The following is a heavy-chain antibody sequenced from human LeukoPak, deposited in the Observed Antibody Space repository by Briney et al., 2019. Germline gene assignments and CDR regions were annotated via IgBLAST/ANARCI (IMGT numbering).Heavy chain of an antibody. CDR2: IIPIFGTA. Sequence: SVKVSCKASGGTFSSYAISWVRQAPGQGLEWMGGIIPIFGTANYAQKLQGRVTMTTDTSTSTAYMELRSLRSDDTAVYYCARDTEYYYDSSGYYHARQSIFDYWGQGTLVTVSS. V-gene: IGHV1-69*05. J-gene: IGHJ4*02. CDR3: ARDTEYYYDSSGYYHARQSIFDY. D-gene: IGHD3-22*01. CDR1: GGTFSSYA.